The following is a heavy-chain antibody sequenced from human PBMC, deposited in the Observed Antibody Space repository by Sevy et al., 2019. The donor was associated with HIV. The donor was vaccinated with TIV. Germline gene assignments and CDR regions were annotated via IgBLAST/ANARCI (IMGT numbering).Heavy chain of an antibody. D-gene: IGHD3-22*01. CDR2: ISWNSLSI. V-gene: IGHV3-9*01. CDR1: GFTFDDYA. Sequence: GGSLRLSCTASGFTFDDYAMHWVRQVPGKGLEWVSGISWNSLSIAYADSVKGRFTMSRDNGKKSLYLKMDSLRTEDTALYYCAKDIALYYYDTSDSARGVVDIWGQGTMVTVSS. J-gene: IGHJ3*02. CDR3: AKDIALYYYDTSDSARGVVDI.